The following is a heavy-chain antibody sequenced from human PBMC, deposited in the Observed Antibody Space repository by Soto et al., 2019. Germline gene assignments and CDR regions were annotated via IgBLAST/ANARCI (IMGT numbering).Heavy chain of an antibody. CDR3: ARGAGYSYGSHPGRLEHS. CDR1: GGTFRSYA. D-gene: IGHD5-18*01. Sequence: SVEVSCKASGGTFRSYAISWVRQAPGQGLEWMGGIIPIFGTANYAQKFQGRVTITADESTSTAYMELSSLRSEDTAVYYCARGAGYSYGSHPGRLEHSWGQGTLVTVSS. V-gene: IGHV1-69*13. J-gene: IGHJ5*02. CDR2: IIPIFGTA.